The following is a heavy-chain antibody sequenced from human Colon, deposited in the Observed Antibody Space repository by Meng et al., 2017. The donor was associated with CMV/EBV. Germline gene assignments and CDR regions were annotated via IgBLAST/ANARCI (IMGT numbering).Heavy chain of an antibody. J-gene: IGHJ4*02. D-gene: IGHD3-10*01. CDR2: IYYRGNT. V-gene: IGHV4-39*07. CDR3: ARAVGITMVRGGSFDY. Sequence: SIISSNYYWGWIRQPPGKGLEWIGNIYYRGNTYYNPSLKSRVTISVDTSKNQFSLKLSSVTAADTAMYYCARAVGITMVRGGSFDYWGQGTLVTVSS. CDR1: SIISSNYY.